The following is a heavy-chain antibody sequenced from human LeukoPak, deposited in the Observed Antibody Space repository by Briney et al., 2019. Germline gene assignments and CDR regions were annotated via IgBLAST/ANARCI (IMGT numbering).Heavy chain of an antibody. CDR2: IIPIFGTA. J-gene: IGHJ5*02. CDR1: GGTFSSYA. V-gene: IGHV1-69*13. Sequence: SVKVSCKASGGTFSSYAISWVRQAPGQGLELMGGIIPIFGTANYAQKFQGRVTITADESTSTAYMELSSLRSEDTAVYYCAKMGGSGDWFDPWGQGTLVTVSS. D-gene: IGHD3-10*01. CDR3: AKMGGSGDWFDP.